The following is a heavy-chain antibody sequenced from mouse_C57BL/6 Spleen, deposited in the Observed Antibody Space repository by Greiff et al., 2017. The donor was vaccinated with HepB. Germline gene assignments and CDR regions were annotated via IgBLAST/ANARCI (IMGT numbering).Heavy chain of an antibody. CDR3: TISANYDDSSYRYFDV. CDR1: GFNFNDYY. D-gene: IGHD1-1*01. CDR2: IDPEDGEN. J-gene: IGHJ1*03. V-gene: IGHV14-2*01. Sequence: VHVKQSGAELVKPGASVKLSCTASGFNFNDYYMHWVKQRTEQGLEWIGRIDPEDGENKYATKFQGKATITADKSSNTAYLQLSSLTSEDTAVYYCTISANYDDSSYRYFDVWGTGTTVTVSS.